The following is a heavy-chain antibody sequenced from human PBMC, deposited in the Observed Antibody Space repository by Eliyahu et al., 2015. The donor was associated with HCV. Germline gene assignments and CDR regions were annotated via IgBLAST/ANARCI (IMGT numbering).Heavy chain of an antibody. D-gene: IGHD3-22*01. V-gene: IGHV3-9*01. CDR3: AKGMIVVAKTGDAFDI. Sequence: EVQLVESGGGLVQPGRSLXLSCAASGFTFXXYAMHWVRQAPGKGLEWVSGISWNSGSIGYADSVKGRFTISRDNAKNSLYLQMNSLRAEDTALYYCAKGMIVVAKTGDAFDIWGQGTMVTVSS. CDR1: GFTFXXYA. CDR2: ISWNSGSI. J-gene: IGHJ3*02.